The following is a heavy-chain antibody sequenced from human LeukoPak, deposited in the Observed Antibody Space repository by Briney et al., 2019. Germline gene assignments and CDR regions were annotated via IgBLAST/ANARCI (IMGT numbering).Heavy chain of an antibody. Sequence: ASVKVSCKASGYTFTSYGISWVRQAPGQGLEWMGWISAYNGNTNYAQKLQGRVTMTTDTSTSTAYMELRSLRSDDTAVYYCARSYYDILTGYYLRYYYYYYMDVWGKGTTATVSS. CDR3: ARSYYDILTGYYLRYYYYYYMDV. D-gene: IGHD3-9*01. J-gene: IGHJ6*03. CDR2: ISAYNGNT. CDR1: GYTFTSYG. V-gene: IGHV1-18*01.